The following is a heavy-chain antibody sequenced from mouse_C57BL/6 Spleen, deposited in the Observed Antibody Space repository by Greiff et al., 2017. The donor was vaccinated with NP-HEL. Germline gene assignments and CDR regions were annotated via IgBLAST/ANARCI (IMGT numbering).Heavy chain of an antibody. CDR1: GYTFTSYW. CDR3: AREEGYGYGWYFDV. J-gene: IGHJ1*03. V-gene: IGHV1-50*01. CDR2: IDPSDSYT. D-gene: IGHD2-2*01. Sequence: QVQLQQPGAELVKPGASVKLSCKASGYTFTSYWMQWVKQRPGQGLEWIGEIDPSDSYTNYNQKFKGKATFTADTSSNTAYMQLSSLTTEDSAIYYCAREEGYGYGWYFDVWGTGTTVTVSS.